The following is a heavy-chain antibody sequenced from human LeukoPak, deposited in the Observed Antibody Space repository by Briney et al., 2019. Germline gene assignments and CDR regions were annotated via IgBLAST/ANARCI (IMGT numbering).Heavy chain of an antibody. D-gene: IGHD3-10*01. CDR1: GFTFSSYA. CDR2: ISGSGGST. Sequence: GGSLRLSCAASGFTFSSYAMSWVRQAPGKGLEWVSAISGSGGSTYYADSVKGRFTISRDSSKNTLYLQMNSLRAEDTAVYYCAKDSVGNYYGSGSYYNNWFDPWGQGTLVTVSS. CDR3: AKDSVGNYYGSGSYYNNWFDP. J-gene: IGHJ5*02. V-gene: IGHV3-23*01.